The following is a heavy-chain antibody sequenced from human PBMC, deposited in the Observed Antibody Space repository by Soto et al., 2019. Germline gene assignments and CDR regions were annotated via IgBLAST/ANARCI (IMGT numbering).Heavy chain of an antibody. Sequence: QVQLVQSGAEVKKPGASVKVSCKASGYTFTSYGISWVRQAPGQGLEWMGWISAYNGNTNYAQKLQGRVTMTTDTSXSXXYMELRSRRSDDTAVYYCARVSTSGSLCGDWYFDLWGRGTLVTVSS. CDR2: ISAYNGNT. CDR1: GYTFTSYG. V-gene: IGHV1-18*01. J-gene: IGHJ2*01. CDR3: ARVSTSGSLCGDWYFDL. D-gene: IGHD2-2*01.